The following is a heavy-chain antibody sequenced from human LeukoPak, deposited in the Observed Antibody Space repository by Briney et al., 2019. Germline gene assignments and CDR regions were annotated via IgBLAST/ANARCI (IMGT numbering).Heavy chain of an antibody. CDR1: GGSIGSGNYY. CDR3: ARQALTGEDY. CDR2: IFASGST. Sequence: SETLSLTCAVSGGSIGSGNYYWSWIRQPAGKGLEWVGRIFASGSTNYNPSLESRVTLSMDTSKNQFSLRLASVTAADTAVYYCARQALTGEDYWGQGTLVTVSS. J-gene: IGHJ4*02. D-gene: IGHD7-27*01. V-gene: IGHV4-61*02.